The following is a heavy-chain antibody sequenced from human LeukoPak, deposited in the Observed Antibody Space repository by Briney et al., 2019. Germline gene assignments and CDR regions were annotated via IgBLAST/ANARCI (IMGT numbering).Heavy chain of an antibody. CDR2: INPNSGGT. D-gene: IGHD6-19*01. Sequence: ASVKVSCKASGYTFTGYYMHWVRQAPGQGLEWMGWINPNSGGTNYAQKFQGRVTMTRDTSISTAYMELSRLRSDDTAVYYCARGQPGIAVAGTVNYYYYGMDVWGQGITVTVSS. V-gene: IGHV1-2*02. J-gene: IGHJ6*02. CDR1: GYTFTGYY. CDR3: ARGQPGIAVAGTVNYYYYGMDV.